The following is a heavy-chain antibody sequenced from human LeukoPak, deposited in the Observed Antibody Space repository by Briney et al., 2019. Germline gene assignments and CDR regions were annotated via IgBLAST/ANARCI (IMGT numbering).Heavy chain of an antibody. Sequence: ASVKVSCKASGYTFTGYYMHWVRQAPGQGLEWMGWINPNGGGTNYAQKFQGRVTMTRDTSISTAYMELSRLRSDDTAVYYCARDLGGWVFNYYMDVWGKGTTVTVSS. CDR2: INPNGGGT. D-gene: IGHD3-10*01. V-gene: IGHV1-2*02. CDR3: ARDLGGWVFNYYMDV. CDR1: GYTFTGYY. J-gene: IGHJ6*03.